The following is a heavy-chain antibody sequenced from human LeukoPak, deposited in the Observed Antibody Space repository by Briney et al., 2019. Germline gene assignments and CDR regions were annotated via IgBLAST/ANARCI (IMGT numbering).Heavy chain of an antibody. J-gene: IGHJ4*02. D-gene: IGHD6-13*01. CDR1: GGSISIYC. Sequence: SETLSLTCTVSGGSISIYCWSWIRQPPGKGVEWIGYIYYSGSTNYNPSLKSRVTISVDTSKNQFSLKLSSVTAADTAVYYCAREEAAAAVFVYWGQGTLVTVSS. CDR3: AREEAAAAVFVY. CDR2: IYYSGST. V-gene: IGHV4-59*01.